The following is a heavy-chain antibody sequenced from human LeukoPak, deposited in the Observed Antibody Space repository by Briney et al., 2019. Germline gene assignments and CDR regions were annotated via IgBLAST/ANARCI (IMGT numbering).Heavy chain of an antibody. CDR1: GGSVSTGGYD. D-gene: IGHD6-19*01. J-gene: IGHJ4*02. CDR2: IYYSGST. CDR3: ARHRHYSSGWKGYYFDN. V-gene: IGHV4-39*01. Sequence: SETLSLTCNVSGGSVSTGGYDWGWIRYPPGKGLEWIGSIYYSGSTYYNPSLKSRVTTSVDTSKNQFSLNLSSVTAADTALYYCARHRHYSSGWKGYYFDNWGQGTLVTVSS.